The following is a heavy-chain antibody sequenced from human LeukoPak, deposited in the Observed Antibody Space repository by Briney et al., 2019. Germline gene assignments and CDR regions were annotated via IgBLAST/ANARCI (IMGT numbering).Heavy chain of an antibody. CDR1: GFTFDDYA. Sequence: SLKLSCAASGFTFDDYAMHWVRQAPGKGLEWVSGISWNSGSIGYADSVKGRFTISRDNAKNSLYLQMNSLRAEDMALYYCAKVGRMGIIDYWGQGTLVTVSS. D-gene: IGHD2-15*01. CDR2: ISWNSGSI. V-gene: IGHV3-9*03. CDR3: AKVGRMGIIDY. J-gene: IGHJ4*02.